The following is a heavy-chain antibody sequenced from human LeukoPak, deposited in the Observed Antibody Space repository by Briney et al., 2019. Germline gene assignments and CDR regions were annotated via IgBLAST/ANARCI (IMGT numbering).Heavy chain of an antibody. CDR2: IRSKANSYAT. D-gene: IGHD1-7*01. V-gene: IGHV3-73*01. CDR1: GFTFSGSA. CDR3: AKGKDNWNYAEYFQH. J-gene: IGHJ1*01. Sequence: GGSLRLSCAASGFTFSGSAMHWVRQASGKGLEWVGRIRSKANSYATAYAASVKGRFTISRDDSKNTAYLQMNSLKTEDTAVYYCAKGKDNWNYAEYFQHWGQGTLVTVSS.